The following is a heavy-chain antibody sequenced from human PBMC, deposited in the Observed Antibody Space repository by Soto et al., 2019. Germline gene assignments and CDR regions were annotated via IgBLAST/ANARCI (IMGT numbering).Heavy chain of an antibody. CDR1: GYTFTSYY. Sequence: ASVKVSCKASGYTFTSYYMHWVRQAPGQGLEWMGIINPSGGSTSYAQKFQGRVTMTRDASTSTVYMELSSLRSEDTAVYYCARGEYSSSSAENWFDPWGQGTLVTVSS. CDR3: ARGEYSSSSAENWFDP. D-gene: IGHD6-6*01. J-gene: IGHJ5*02. CDR2: INPSGGST. V-gene: IGHV1-46*01.